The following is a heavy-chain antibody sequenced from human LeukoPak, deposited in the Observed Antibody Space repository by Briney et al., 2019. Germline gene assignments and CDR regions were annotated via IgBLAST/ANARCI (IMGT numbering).Heavy chain of an antibody. J-gene: IGHJ3*02. CDR2: INPSGGT. V-gene: IGHV4-34*01. Sequence: SETLSLTCVAYGGSFSGYFWSWIRQPPGKGLDWIGEINPSGGTGNNPSLRSRVTISKDTSKNQLSLKLTSVTAADTAVYYCARHADGGKKAFDMWGQGTMVTVSS. D-gene: IGHD4-23*01. CDR1: GGSFSGYF. CDR3: ARHADGGKKAFDM.